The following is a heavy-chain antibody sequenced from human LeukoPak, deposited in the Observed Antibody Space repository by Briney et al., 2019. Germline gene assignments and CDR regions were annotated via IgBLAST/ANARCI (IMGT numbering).Heavy chain of an antibody. CDR3: ARDGITVAGTNY. D-gene: IGHD6-19*01. J-gene: IGHJ4*02. Sequence: GGSLRLSCAASGFTFSSYGMNWVRQAPGKGLEWISYISSRSSTIYYADSVKGRFTISRDNAKNSLYLQMNSLRAEDTAVYYCARDGITVAGTNYWGQGTLVTVSS. CDR1: GFTFSSYG. V-gene: IGHV3-48*04. CDR2: ISSRSSTI.